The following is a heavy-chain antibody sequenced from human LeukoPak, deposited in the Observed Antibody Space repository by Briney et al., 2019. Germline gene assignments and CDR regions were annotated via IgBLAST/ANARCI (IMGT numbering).Heavy chain of an antibody. CDR3: ARLEGYRGYDYGWFDP. J-gene: IGHJ5*02. CDR1: GGSISSGSYY. Sequence: SETLSLTCTVSGGSISSGSYYWSWIRQPAGKGLEWIGRIYTSGSTNYNPSLKSRVTISVDTSKNQFSLKLSSVTAADTAVYYCARLEGYRGYDYGWFDPWGQGTLVTVSS. CDR2: IYTSGST. V-gene: IGHV4-61*02. D-gene: IGHD5-12*01.